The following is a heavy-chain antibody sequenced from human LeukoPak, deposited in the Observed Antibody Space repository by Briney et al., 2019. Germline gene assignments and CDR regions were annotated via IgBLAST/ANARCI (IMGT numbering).Heavy chain of an antibody. V-gene: IGHV3-23*01. CDR3: AKGSSGYFADL. J-gene: IGHJ5*02. CDR1: GFTFNNYG. D-gene: IGHD3-22*01. Sequence: GGSLRLSCAAFGFTFNNYGLSWVRQAPGKGLEWVAAISNDGGGTMYAAFVEGRFTISRDNSKNTLFLQMNSLRAEDTALYYCAKGSSGYFADLWGQGTLVTVSS. CDR2: ISNDGGGT.